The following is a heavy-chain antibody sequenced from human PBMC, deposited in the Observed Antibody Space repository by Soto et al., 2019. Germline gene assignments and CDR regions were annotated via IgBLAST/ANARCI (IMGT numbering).Heavy chain of an antibody. J-gene: IGHJ4*02. CDR3: AKGLYCTNGVCPYYFDY. V-gene: IGHV3-23*01. CDR2: ISGSGGST. Sequence: GGSLRLSCAASGFTFSSYAMSWVRQAPGKGLEWASAISGSGGSTYYADSVKGRFTISRDNSKNTLYLQMNSLRAEDTAVYYCAKGLYCTNGVCPYYFDYWGQGALVPVSS. D-gene: IGHD2-8*01. CDR1: GFTFSSYA.